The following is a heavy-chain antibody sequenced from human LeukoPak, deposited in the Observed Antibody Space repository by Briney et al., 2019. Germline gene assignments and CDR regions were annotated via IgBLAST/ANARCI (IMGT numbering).Heavy chain of an antibody. CDR3: ARGHTESVYDYGKWINS. V-gene: IGHV4-59*01. CDR1: GGSMSSYY. Sequence: SETLSLTCTVSGGSMSSYYWSWIRQPPGKGLEWIGYIYYSGTTEYNPSLKSRVTISLDTSKNQFSPKVNSLTAADTAVYYCARGHTESVYDYGKWINSWGQGTLVTVSS. J-gene: IGHJ4*02. CDR2: IYYSGTT. D-gene: IGHD5/OR15-5a*01.